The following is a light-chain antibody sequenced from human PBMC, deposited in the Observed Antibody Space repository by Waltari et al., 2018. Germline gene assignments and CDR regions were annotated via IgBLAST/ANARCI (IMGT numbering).Light chain of an antibody. V-gene: IGKV3-11*01. CDR2: DAT. J-gene: IGKJ3*01. CDR1: QGVSSY. Sequence: VLKQSPATLSLSQGARATLSCRASQGVSSYVAWYQHKPGQPPRLLIYDATNRATGIPARFSGSGSGTDFTLTISSLEPEDFAVYYCQQRYSWPATFGPGTKVDI. CDR3: QQRYSWPAT.